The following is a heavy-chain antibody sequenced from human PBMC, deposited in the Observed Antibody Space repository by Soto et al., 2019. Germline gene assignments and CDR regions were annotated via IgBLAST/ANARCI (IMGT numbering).Heavy chain of an antibody. D-gene: IGHD2-15*01. V-gene: IGHV2-5*01. CDR2: IYWNDDK. J-gene: IGHJ4*02. CDR1: GFSLTTPGAS. Sequence: SGPTLVNPTQTLALTCTFSGFSLTTPGASVGWIRQPPGKALECLALIYWNDDKRYWPSLRNRLTITKDTSKNQVVLTMTDMDPVDTATYYCARNSRARRPNGGGSDFDHWGQGTLVTVSS. CDR3: ARNSRARRPNGGGSDFDH.